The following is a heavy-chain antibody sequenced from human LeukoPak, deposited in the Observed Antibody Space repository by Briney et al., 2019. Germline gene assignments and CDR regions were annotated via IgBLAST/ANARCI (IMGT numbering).Heavy chain of an antibody. J-gene: IGHJ6*03. CDR2: IRSKTHGGTT. D-gene: IGHD6-19*01. CDR3: AREGYNSSGWPTRYYYYMDV. CDR1: GFTFGDYA. V-gene: IGHV3-49*04. Sequence: GGSLRLSCTASGFTFGDYAMSWARQAPGKGLEWVGFIRSKTHGGTTEYAASVKGRFIISRDDSRSIAYLQMNSLKTEDTAVYYCAREGYNSSGWPTRYYYYMDVWGKGTTVTVSS.